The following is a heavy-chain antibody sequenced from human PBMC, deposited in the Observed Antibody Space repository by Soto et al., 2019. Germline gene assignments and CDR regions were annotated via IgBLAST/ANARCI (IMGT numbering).Heavy chain of an antibody. V-gene: IGHV3-23*01. Sequence: VQLLESGGGLVQLGGSLRLSCAASGFTFSSYAMSWVRQAPGKGLEWVSAISGSGGSTYYADSVKGRFTISRDNSKNTLYLQMNSLRAEDTAVYYCAKEGGYCSGGSCYEKYYFDYWGQGTLVTVSS. J-gene: IGHJ4*02. CDR3: AKEGGYCSGGSCYEKYYFDY. CDR1: GFTFSSYA. CDR2: ISGSGGST. D-gene: IGHD2-15*01.